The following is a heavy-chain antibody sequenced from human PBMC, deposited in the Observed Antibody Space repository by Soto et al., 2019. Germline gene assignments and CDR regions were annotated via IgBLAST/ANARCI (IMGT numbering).Heavy chain of an antibody. CDR1: GFSLSTSGVG. D-gene: IGHD2-15*01. Sequence: QITLKESGPTLVKPTQTLTVTCSFSGFSLSTSGVGVAWNRQPPGKALEWLALIYWDGDKRYSPFLKSRLTIXKXHSENQVVLTLSNMDPVDTATYYCAHKGGRGAAMDVWGQGTTVTVSS. J-gene: IGHJ6*02. CDR2: IYWDGDK. V-gene: IGHV2-5*02. CDR3: AHKGGRGAAMDV.